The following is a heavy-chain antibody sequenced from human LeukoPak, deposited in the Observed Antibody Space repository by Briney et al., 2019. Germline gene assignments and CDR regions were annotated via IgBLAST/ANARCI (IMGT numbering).Heavy chain of an antibody. J-gene: IGHJ6*03. D-gene: IGHD6-13*01. CDR2: IYTSGST. CDR3: ARDEGSSWYGGYYYYMGV. V-gene: IGHV4-61*02. CDR1: GGSISSGSYY. Sequence: ASETLSLTCTVSGGSISSGSYYWSWIRQPAGKGLEWIGRIYTSGSTNYNPSLKSRVTISVDTSKNQFSLKLSSVTAADTAVYYCARDEGSSWYGGYYYYMGVWGKGTTVTVSS.